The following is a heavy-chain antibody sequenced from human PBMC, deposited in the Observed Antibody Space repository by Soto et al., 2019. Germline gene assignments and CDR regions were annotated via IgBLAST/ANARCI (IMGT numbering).Heavy chain of an antibody. J-gene: IGHJ6*02. CDR1: GGSFSGYY. CDR3: ARSHTYYDFWSGYGGPYYYYGMDV. D-gene: IGHD3-3*01. Sequence: NPSETLSLTCAVYGGSFSGYYWSWIRQPPGKGLEWIGEINHSGSTNYNPSLKSRVTISVDTSKNQFSLKLSSVTAADTAVYYCARSHTYYDFWSGYGGPYYYYGMDVWGQGTTVTVSS. CDR2: INHSGST. V-gene: IGHV4-34*01.